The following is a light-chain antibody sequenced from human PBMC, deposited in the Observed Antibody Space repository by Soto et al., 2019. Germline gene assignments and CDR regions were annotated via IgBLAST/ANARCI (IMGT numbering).Light chain of an antibody. CDR3: CSYAGSFYV. CDR1: NSDVGGYNY. Sequence: QSVLTQLSSVSGSPGQSVTISSTGTNSDVGGYNYVSWYQQYPGKAPKLMIYDVSERPSGVPDRFSGSKSGNTASLTISCLQAEDEADYYCCSYAGSFYVFGTGTKVTVL. CDR2: DVS. V-gene: IGLV2-11*01. J-gene: IGLJ1*01.